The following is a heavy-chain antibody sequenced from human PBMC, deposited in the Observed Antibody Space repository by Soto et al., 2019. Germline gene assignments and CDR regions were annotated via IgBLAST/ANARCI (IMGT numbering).Heavy chain of an antibody. V-gene: IGHV3-30-3*01. CDR3: ARDRGYDRPGRTEYYFDY. J-gene: IGHJ4*02. CDR1: GFTFSSYA. D-gene: IGHD5-12*01. CDR2: ISYDGSNK. Sequence: QVQLVESGRGVVQPGRSLRLSCAASGFTFSSYAMHWVRQAPGKGLEWVAVISYDGSNKYYADSVKGRFTISRDNSKNTLYLQMNSLRAEDTAVYYCARDRGYDRPGRTEYYFDYWGQGTLVTVSS.